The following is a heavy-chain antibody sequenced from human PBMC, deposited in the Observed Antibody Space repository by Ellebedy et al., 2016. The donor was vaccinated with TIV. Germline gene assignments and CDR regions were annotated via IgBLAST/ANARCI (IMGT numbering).Heavy chain of an antibody. V-gene: IGHV4-59*12. CDR3: ARPYGSGWLGRSAFDI. Sequence: ESLKISCSASGFTFSSFAMHWIRQTPGKGLEWIGYIYYGGGINYNPSLKGRVTLSLHTSKNHFSLNLTSVTAADTAVYYCARPYGSGWLGRSAFDIWGQGTLVTVSS. CDR1: GFTFSSFA. D-gene: IGHD6-19*01. CDR2: IYYGGGI. J-gene: IGHJ3*02.